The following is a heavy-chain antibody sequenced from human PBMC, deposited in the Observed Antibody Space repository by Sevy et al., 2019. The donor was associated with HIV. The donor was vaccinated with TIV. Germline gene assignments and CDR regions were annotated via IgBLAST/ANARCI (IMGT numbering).Heavy chain of an antibody. J-gene: IGHJ4*02. Sequence: ASVKVSCKASGYTFTGYYMHWVRQAPGQGLEWMGWINPNSGGTNYAQKFQGRVTMTRDTSISTAYMELSRLRSDDTAVYYCASVRADYGDYGGFDYWGQRTLVTVSS. CDR1: GYTFTGYY. V-gene: IGHV1-2*02. D-gene: IGHD4-17*01. CDR2: INPNSGGT. CDR3: ASVRADYGDYGGFDY.